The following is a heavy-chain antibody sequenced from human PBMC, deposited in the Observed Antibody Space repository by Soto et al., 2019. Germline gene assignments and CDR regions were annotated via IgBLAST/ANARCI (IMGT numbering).Heavy chain of an antibody. Sequence: EVQLVASGGGLVKPGGSLRLSCAASGFTFSSYSMNWVRQAPGKGLEWVSSISGSSSYIYYADSVKGRFTISRDNAENSLFLQMNSLRADDTAVYYCARYDGGATTVYYFDYWGQGTLVTVSS. J-gene: IGHJ4*02. CDR3: ARYDGGATTVYYFDY. V-gene: IGHV3-21*01. D-gene: IGHD1-26*01. CDR1: GFTFSSYS. CDR2: ISGSSSYI.